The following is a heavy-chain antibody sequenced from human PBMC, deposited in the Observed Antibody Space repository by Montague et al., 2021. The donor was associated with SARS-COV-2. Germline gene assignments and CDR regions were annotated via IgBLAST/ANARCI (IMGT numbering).Heavy chain of an antibody. V-gene: IGHV4-59*01. J-gene: IGHJ4*02. CDR2: IHYSGSN. D-gene: IGHD3-10*01. Sequence: SETLSLTCSVSGGSIGSYYWSWLRQPPGKGLERIGHIHYSGSNTYSSSFKSRVTISIDTPKNQSPLKLSSVTVADTAVYYCVRSLGPSGTYYLPYWGQGTLVTASS. CDR1: GGSIGSYY. CDR3: VRSLGPSGTYYLPY.